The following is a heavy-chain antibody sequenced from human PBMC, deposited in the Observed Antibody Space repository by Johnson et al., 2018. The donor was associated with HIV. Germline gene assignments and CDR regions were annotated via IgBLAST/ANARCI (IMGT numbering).Heavy chain of an antibody. CDR2: IGTAGDT. CDR1: GFTFSSYD. V-gene: IGHV3-13*01. CDR3: ARDGAIAGAATEALDL. J-gene: IGHJ3*01. D-gene: IGHD1-26*01. Sequence: VQLVESGGGVVQPGRSLRLSCAASGFTFSSYDMHWVRQGTGKGLEWVSAIGTAGDTYYPGSVKGRFTISRDNSKNTLYLQLNSLRPEDTAVYYCARDGAIAGAATEALDLWGQGTMVIVSS.